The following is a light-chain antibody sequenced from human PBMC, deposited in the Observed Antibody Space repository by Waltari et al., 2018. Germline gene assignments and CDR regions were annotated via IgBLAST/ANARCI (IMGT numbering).Light chain of an antibody. J-gene: IGLJ1*01. CDR1: NIGSKH. CDR3: QVWDSSSDHYI. Sequence: SYDVTQPRSVSVSPGQTARITCGGDNIGSKHVHWYQQKPAQAPVLVIYYDSDRPSGIPERFSGSNSGNTATLTISGVEAGDEADYYCQVWDSSSDHYIFGAGTRLTVL. CDR2: YDS. V-gene: IGLV3-21*01.